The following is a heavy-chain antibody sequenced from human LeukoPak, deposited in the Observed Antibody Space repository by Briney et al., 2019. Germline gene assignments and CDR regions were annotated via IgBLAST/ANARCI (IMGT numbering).Heavy chain of an antibody. J-gene: IGHJ5*02. Sequence: PSETLSLTCTVSGGSISSSSYYWGWIRQPPGKGLEWIGSIYYSGSTYYNPSLKSRVTISVDTSKNQFSLKLSSVTAADTAVYYCARAPVVVPAAVKYNWFDPWGQGTLDTVSS. V-gene: IGHV4-39*01. CDR1: GGSISSSSYY. CDR2: IYYSGST. D-gene: IGHD2-2*01. CDR3: ARAPVVVPAAVKYNWFDP.